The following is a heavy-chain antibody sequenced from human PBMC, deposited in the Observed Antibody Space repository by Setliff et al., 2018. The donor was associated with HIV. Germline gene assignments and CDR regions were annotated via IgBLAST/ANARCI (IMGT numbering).Heavy chain of an antibody. CDR1: GGSISSYY. D-gene: IGHD3-9*01. J-gene: IGHJ3*02. CDR3: AREYDVLTGYYISAFDI. CDR2: IYTSGST. V-gene: IGHV4-4*07. Sequence: ASETLSLTCTVSGGSISSYYWSWIRQPAGKGLEWIGRIYTSGSTNYNPSLKSRVTMSVDTSKNQFSLKLSSVTAADTAVYYCAREYDVLTGYYISAFDIWGQGTMVTVSS.